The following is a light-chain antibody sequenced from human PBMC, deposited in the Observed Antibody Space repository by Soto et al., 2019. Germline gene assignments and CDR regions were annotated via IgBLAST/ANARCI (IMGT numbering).Light chain of an antibody. CDR1: QSIDTY. V-gene: IGKV1-39*01. Sequence: DLQMTQSPSSLSASVGDRVTITCRASQSIDTYLSWYQQKPGKAPKFLVSGVSSLQRGVPSRFSGSGSGADFTLTISSLQPEDFATYYCQQSYSTPPTFGQGTKVEI. J-gene: IGKJ1*01. CDR2: GVS. CDR3: QQSYSTPPT.